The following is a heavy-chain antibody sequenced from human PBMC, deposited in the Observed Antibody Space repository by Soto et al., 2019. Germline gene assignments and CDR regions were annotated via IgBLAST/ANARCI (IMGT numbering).Heavy chain of an antibody. CDR3: AKSYYDFWSGYPPYYMDV. Sequence: GGSLRLSCAASGFTFSSYAMSWVRQAPGKGLEWVSAISGSGGSTYYADSVKGRFTISRDNSKNTLYLQMNSLRAEDTAVYYCAKSYYDFWSGYPPYYMDVWGKGTTVTVSS. CDR1: GFTFSSYA. V-gene: IGHV3-23*01. J-gene: IGHJ6*03. CDR2: ISGSGGST. D-gene: IGHD3-3*01.